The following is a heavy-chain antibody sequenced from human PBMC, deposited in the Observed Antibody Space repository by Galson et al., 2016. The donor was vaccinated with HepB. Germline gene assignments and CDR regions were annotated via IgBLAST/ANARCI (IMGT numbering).Heavy chain of an antibody. J-gene: IGHJ4*02. Sequence: SLRLSCAASGFTFTSYAMSWVRQAPGKGLEWVSGITGSGAGTYYADSVKGRFTISRDNSKNTLYLQMNSLRAEDTAVYYCARAWIHLYDLDYWGQGALVT. CDR1: GFTFTSYA. D-gene: IGHD5-18*01. V-gene: IGHV3-23*01. CDR2: ITGSGAGT. CDR3: ARAWIHLYDLDY.